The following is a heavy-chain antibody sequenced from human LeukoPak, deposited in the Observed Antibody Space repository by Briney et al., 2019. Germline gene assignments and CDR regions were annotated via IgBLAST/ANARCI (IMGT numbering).Heavy chain of an antibody. CDR1: GFTFSNCA. CDR3: AKAFRYSSGWYEY. CDR2: ISADGDIT. J-gene: IGHJ4*02. Sequence: GRSLRLSCAASGFTFSNCAMTWVRQAPGKGLDWVSGISADGDITYYVDSVKGRFTISRDNSKNTLYLQMNSLRAEDAAVYYCAKAFRYSSGWYEYWGQGTLVTVSS. D-gene: IGHD6-19*01. V-gene: IGHV3-23*01.